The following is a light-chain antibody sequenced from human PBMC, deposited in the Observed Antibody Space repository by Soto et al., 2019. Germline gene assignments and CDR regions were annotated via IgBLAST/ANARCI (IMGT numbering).Light chain of an antibody. CDR1: QSISSW. V-gene: IGKV1-5*03. Sequence: DIQMTQSPSTLSASVGDRVTITCRASQSISSWLAWYQQKPGKAPKLLIYKASSLESGVPTRFSGSGSGTEFSLTISSLQPNAFATNHCQQYNSYWTFGQGTKEEIK. J-gene: IGKJ1*01. CDR3: QQYNSYWT. CDR2: KAS.